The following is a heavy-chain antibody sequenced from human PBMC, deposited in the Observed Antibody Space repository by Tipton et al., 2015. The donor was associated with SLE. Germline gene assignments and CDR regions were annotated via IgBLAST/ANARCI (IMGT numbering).Heavy chain of an antibody. Sequence: TLSLTCSVSGGSLSSSSYYWGWIRQPPGKGLEWIGIVYYSGITYYNPSLQSRISMSVDTSKNQFSLKLNSVTAADSAVFFCARQTAAGPYNYYFDAMDVWGQGTTVAVSS. CDR3: ARQTAAGPYNYYFDAMDV. V-gene: IGHV4-39*07. D-gene: IGHD6-13*01. CDR1: GGSLSSSSYY. J-gene: IGHJ6*02. CDR2: VYYSGIT.